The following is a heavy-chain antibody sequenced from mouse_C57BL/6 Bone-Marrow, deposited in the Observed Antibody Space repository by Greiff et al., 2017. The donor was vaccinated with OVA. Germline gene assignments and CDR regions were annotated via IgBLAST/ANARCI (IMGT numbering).Heavy chain of an antibody. V-gene: IGHV5-4*03. J-gene: IGHJ2*01. CDR3: AIYDYDVDYFDY. Sequence: EVKVVESGGGLVKPGGSLKLSCAASGFTFSGYAMSWVRQTPEKRLAWVATISDGGSYTYYPDNVKGRFTISRDNAKNNLYLQMSHLKSEDTAMYYCAIYDYDVDYFDYWGQGTTLTVSS. D-gene: IGHD2-4*01. CDR2: ISDGGSYT. CDR1: GFTFSGYA.